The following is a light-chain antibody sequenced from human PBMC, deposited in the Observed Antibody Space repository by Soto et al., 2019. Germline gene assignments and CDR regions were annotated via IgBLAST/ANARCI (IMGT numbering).Light chain of an antibody. Sequence: SALTQPPSASGSPGQSVTISCTGTSSDVGGYTYVSWYQQHPGKAPKLLIHDVTERPSGVPDRFSGSRSDSTASLTVSGLQAEDEADYYCSSYAGNDIVLFGGGTKLTVL. CDR2: DVT. V-gene: IGLV2-8*01. CDR1: SSDVGGYTY. CDR3: SSYAGNDIVL. J-gene: IGLJ2*01.